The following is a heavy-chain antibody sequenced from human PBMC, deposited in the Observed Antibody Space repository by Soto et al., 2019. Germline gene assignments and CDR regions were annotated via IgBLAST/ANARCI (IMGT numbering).Heavy chain of an antibody. D-gene: IGHD3-9*01. CDR3: ARDDASPNYDILAPPH. CDR1: GGTFSSYA. J-gene: IGHJ4*02. Sequence: SVKVSCKASGGTFSSYAISWVRQAPGQGLEWMGGIIPIFGTANYAQKFQGRVTITADESTSTAYMELSSLRSEDTAVYYCARDDASPNYDILAPPHWGQGTLVTVSS. CDR2: IIPIFGTA. V-gene: IGHV1-69*13.